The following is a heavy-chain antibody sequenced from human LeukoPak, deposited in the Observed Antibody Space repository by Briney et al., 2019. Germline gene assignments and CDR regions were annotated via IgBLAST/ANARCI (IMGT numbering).Heavy chain of an antibody. CDR3: ARDFACSGGSCSSLGFDY. J-gene: IGHJ4*02. Sequence: ASVKVSCKASGYTFTSYGISWARQAHGQGLEWMGWISAYNGNTNYAQKLQGRVTMTTDTSTSTAYMELRSLRSDDTAVYYCARDFACSGGSCSSLGFDYWGQGTLVTVSS. CDR1: GYTFTSYG. CDR2: ISAYNGNT. D-gene: IGHD2-15*01. V-gene: IGHV1-18*01.